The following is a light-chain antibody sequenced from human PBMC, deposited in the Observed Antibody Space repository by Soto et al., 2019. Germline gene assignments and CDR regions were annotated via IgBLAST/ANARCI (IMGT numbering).Light chain of an antibody. J-gene: IGLJ3*02. CDR3: AAWDDSLRVRV. Sequence: QSVLTQPASASGTPGQRVTISCSGSSSNIGSNYVYWYQQLPGTAPKLLIYRNNPRPSGVPDRFSGPKSGTSASLANSGLRSEDEADYYCAAWDDSLRVRVPGGGTKVTVL. CDR2: RNN. V-gene: IGLV1-47*01. CDR1: SSNIGSNY.